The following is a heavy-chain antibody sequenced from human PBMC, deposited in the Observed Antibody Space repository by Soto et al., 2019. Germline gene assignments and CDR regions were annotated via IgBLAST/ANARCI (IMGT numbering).Heavy chain of an antibody. CDR3: ARARRDGGNSGGFFDY. CDR1: GGTFSNYA. CDR2: IIPVFGTA. Sequence: QVQLVQSGTEVQKPGSSVKVSCKASGGTFSNYAISWVRQAPGHGLEWMGGIIPVFGTANYAQKFQGKVTITADVSTNTAYMELRSLRSDDTAVYYCARARRDGGNSGGFFDYWGQGTLLTVSS. D-gene: IGHD2-21*02. J-gene: IGHJ4*02. V-gene: IGHV1-69*01.